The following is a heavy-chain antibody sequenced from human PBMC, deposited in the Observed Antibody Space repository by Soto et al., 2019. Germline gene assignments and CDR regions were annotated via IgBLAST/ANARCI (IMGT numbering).Heavy chain of an antibody. CDR2: ISGSGGST. CDR3: AKIARGYSYGSRYYFDY. V-gene: IGHV3-23*01. J-gene: IGHJ4*02. D-gene: IGHD5-18*01. CDR1: GFTFSSYA. Sequence: GGSLRLSCAASGFTFSSYAMSWVRQAPGKGLEWVSAISGSGGSTYYADSVKGRFTISRDSSKNTLYLQMNSLSAEDTAVYYCAKIARGYSYGSRYYFDYWGQGTLVTVSS.